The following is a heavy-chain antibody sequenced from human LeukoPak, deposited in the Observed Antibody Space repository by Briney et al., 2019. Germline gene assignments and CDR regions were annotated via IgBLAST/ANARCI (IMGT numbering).Heavy chain of an antibody. CDR2: ISYDGSHK. CDR1: GLTFRSYG. D-gene: IGHD4-17*01. CDR3: AKGARGDTVTSIVGLNWFDP. Sequence: PGGSLRLSCAACGLTFRSYGMQWVREAPGKGVEWVAVISYDGSHKYYADSVKGRFSISRDHSNNTLYLQMNSLRADDTAVYYSAKGARGDTVTSIVGLNWFDPWGQGTLVTVSS. V-gene: IGHV3-30*18. J-gene: IGHJ5*02.